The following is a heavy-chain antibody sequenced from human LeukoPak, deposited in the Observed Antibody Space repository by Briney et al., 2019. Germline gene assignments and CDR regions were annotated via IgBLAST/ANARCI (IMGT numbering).Heavy chain of an antibody. D-gene: IGHD1-26*01. Sequence: GGSLRLSCAASGFTFSSYGMHWVRQAPGKGLEWVAFMWSDGINQYYADSVKGRFAISRDNSKNTLYSQMNSLRVEDTAVYYCTRDASGDTSSGPRMDVWGQGTTVTVS. CDR2: MWSDGINQ. CDR3: TRDASGDTSSGPRMDV. CDR1: GFTFSSYG. V-gene: IGHV3-33*08. J-gene: IGHJ6*02.